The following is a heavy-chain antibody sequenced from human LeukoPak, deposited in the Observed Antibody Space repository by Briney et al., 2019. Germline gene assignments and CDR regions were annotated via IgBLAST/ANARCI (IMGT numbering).Heavy chain of an antibody. V-gene: IGHV4-31*03. CDR1: GGSISTGGYY. Sequence: SQTLSLTCTVAGGSISTGGYYWSWIRQHPGKGLEWFGYIYFSGSTSYNPSLKNRHTILVDTSKNQFSLKLTSVTAADTAVYYCARDVGGIYCSGGSCYSDGVDVWGQGTTVTVSS. CDR3: ARDVGGIYCSGGSCYSDGVDV. D-gene: IGHD2-15*01. CDR2: IYFSGST. J-gene: IGHJ6*02.